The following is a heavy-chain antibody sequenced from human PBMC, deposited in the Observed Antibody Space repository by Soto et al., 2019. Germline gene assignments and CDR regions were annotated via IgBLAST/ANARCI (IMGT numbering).Heavy chain of an antibody. Sequence: EVQLLESGGGLVQPGGSLRLSCAASGFTFSSYAMSWVRQAPGKGLEWVSAVSGSGGSTYYADSVKGRFTISRDNSKNTLYVQMNSLRAEDAAVYCWAKDAHWITMSNGGGYWCQGALVIVFS. CDR1: GFTFSSYA. CDR2: VSGSGGST. V-gene: IGHV3-23*01. J-gene: IGHJ4*02. CDR3: AKDAHWITMSNGGGY. D-gene: IGHD3-22*01.